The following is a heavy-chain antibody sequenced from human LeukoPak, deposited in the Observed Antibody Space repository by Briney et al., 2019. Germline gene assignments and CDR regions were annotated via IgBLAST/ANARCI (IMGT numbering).Heavy chain of an antibody. CDR3: AKDRIYADGLWDFDY. D-gene: IGHD3-10*01. CDR1: AFTFSTYN. V-gene: IGHV3-23*01. CDR2: ILVNGVT. Sequence: GGSLTLSWSPSAFTFSTYNMRWFGMAPGGGWNQHGGILVNGVTYYADSVRGLFTIFSDNSKNALYLQMNSLRADDTAVYYCAKDRIYADGLWDFDYWGQGTLVTVSS. J-gene: IGHJ4*02.